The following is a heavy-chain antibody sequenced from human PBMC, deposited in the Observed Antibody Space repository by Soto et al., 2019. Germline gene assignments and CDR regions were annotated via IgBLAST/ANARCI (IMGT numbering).Heavy chain of an antibody. CDR2: LKSKVDSGTI. D-gene: IGHD6-25*01. CDR1: GFTFSDAW. Sequence: EVKLVQSGGGLVQPGGSLRLSCAASGFTFSDAWMNWVRQSPGKGLEWVASLKSKVDSGTIDYAEPVRVRFSISRDDSQYMLYLQMHSLNTEATATYDYYTSTSSGEYNSFDDWGKGVLVTVSS. J-gene: IGHJ4*02. V-gene: IGHV3-15*07. CDR3: YTSTSSGEYNSFDD.